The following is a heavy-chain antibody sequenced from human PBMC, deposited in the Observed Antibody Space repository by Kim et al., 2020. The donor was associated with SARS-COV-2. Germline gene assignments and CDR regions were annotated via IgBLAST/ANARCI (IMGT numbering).Heavy chain of an antibody. CDR1: GGTFSSYA. CDR2: IIPIFGTA. J-gene: IGHJ6*02. V-gene: IGHV1-69*13. D-gene: IGHD2-2*02. Sequence: SVKVSCKASGGTFSSYAISWVRQAPGQGLEWMGGIIPIFGTANYAQKFQGRVTITADESTSTAYMELSSLRSEDTAVYYCAGNIVVVPAAIRNYYYYGMDVWGQGTTVTVSS. CDR3: AGNIVVVPAAIRNYYYYGMDV.